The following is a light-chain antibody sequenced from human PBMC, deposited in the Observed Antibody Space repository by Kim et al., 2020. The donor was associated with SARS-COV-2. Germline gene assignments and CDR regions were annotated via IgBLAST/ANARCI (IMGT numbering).Light chain of an antibody. Sequence: AIQLTQSPSSLSASVGDSVTISCRASQGVYSALAWYQQRPGKPPKLLIYDASTLESGVPSRFSGSGSGTDFTLTIGALQAEDSATYYCQHFNDYPYTFGRGTKLEI. CDR1: QGVYSA. CDR3: QHFNDYPYT. V-gene: IGKV1D-13*01. J-gene: IGKJ2*01. CDR2: DAS.